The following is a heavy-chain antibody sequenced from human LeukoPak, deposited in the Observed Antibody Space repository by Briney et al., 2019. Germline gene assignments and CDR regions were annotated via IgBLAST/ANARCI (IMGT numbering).Heavy chain of an antibody. D-gene: IGHD7-27*01. Sequence: GGSLRLSCAASGFNFGTYAMNWVRQAPGKGLEWVSSISESAGRTYYAASVKGRFTISRDNSKSTVSLQMNSLRADDTAIYYCARDGEPRYWGSGYYYGMDVWGQGATVTVSS. J-gene: IGHJ6*02. CDR1: GFNFGTYA. V-gene: IGHV3-23*01. CDR3: ARDGEPRYWGSGYYYGMDV. CDR2: ISESAGRT.